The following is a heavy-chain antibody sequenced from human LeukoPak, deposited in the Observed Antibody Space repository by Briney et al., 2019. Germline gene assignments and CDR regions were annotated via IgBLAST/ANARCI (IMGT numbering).Heavy chain of an antibody. CDR3: ARVFDSAGKCRGGSCLGFDC. CDR2: INPSGGST. CDR1: GYTFTSYY. D-gene: IGHD2-15*01. Sequence: ASVKVSCKASGYTFTSYYMHWVRQAPGQGLEWMGIINPSGGSTSYAQKFQGRVTMTRDTSTSTVYMELSSLRSEDTAVYYCARVFDSAGKCRGGSCLGFDCWGQGTLVTVSS. J-gene: IGHJ4*02. V-gene: IGHV1-46*01.